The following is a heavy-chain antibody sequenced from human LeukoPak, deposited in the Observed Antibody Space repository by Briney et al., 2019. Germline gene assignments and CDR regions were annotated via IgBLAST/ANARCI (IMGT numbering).Heavy chain of an antibody. CDR2: IYSGGST. V-gene: IGHV3-53*05. CDR1: GFTVSSNY. J-gene: IGHJ4*02. Sequence: GGSLRLSCAASGFTVSSNYMSWVRQAPGKGLEWVSVIYSGGSTYYADSVKGRSTISRDNSKDTLYLQMNSLRAEDTAVYYCAKLGVVTTTHPFDYWGQGTLVTVSS. D-gene: IGHD2-21*02. CDR3: AKLGVVTTTHPFDY.